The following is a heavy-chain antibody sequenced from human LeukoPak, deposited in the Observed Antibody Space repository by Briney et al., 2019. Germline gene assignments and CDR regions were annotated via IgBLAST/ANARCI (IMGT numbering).Heavy chain of an antibody. Sequence: PSETLSLTCTVSGGSISSGGYYWSWIRQHPGKGLEWIGYIYYSGSTYYNPSLKSRVTISVDTSKNQFSLKLSSVTAADTAVYYCARFSTTSTDYFDYWGQGTLVTVSS. D-gene: IGHD2-2*01. CDR1: GGSISSGGYY. J-gene: IGHJ4*02. V-gene: IGHV4-31*03. CDR3: ARFSTTSTDYFDY. CDR2: IYYSGST.